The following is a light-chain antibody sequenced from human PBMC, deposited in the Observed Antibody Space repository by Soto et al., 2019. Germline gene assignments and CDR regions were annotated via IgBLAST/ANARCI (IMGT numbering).Light chain of an antibody. CDR2: EVN. J-gene: IGLJ1*01. CDR1: GSDVGAYDL. CDR3: CSYAGTVAYV. V-gene: IGLV2-23*02. Sequence: AAVTQPASVSGYTGQSIATSCDGTGSDVGAYDLVSWYQQHPGKAPKLIICEVNTRPSGISNRFSGSKSGDTASLTISGLQAEDEADYFCCSYAGTVAYVFGTGTKVTVL.